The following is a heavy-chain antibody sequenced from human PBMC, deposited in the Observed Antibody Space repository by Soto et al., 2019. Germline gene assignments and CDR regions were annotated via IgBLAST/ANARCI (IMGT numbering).Heavy chain of an antibody. Sequence: PGGSLRLSCAASGFTFTNYAMTWARQAPGKGLEWVSSLLRSGSTTYYADSVKGRFTISGDISANSLCLQMDSLRAEDTAVYYCAKDAVSGDGIWLLDSWGQGTVVTVSS. CDR1: GFTFTNYA. V-gene: IGHV3-23*01. CDR2: LLRSGSTT. CDR3: AKDAVSGDGIWLLDS. J-gene: IGHJ4*02. D-gene: IGHD4-17*01.